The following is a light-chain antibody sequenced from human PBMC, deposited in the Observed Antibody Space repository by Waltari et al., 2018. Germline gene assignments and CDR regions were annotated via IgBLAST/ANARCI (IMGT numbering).Light chain of an antibody. CDR3: GTWDSSLSLYV. CDR2: DNV. Sequence: QSVLTQPPSVSAAPGQKVNVSCSGSSSNIGNNYVSWYQQLQGSAPTLLIYDNVKRPSVIPDRLSGSKSGTSATLGITGLQTGDEADYYCGTWDSSLSLYVFGTGTKVTVL. CDR1: SSNIGNNY. J-gene: IGLJ1*01. V-gene: IGLV1-51*01.